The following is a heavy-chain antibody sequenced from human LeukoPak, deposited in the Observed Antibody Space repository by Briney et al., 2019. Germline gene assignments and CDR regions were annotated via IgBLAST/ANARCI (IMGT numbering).Heavy chain of an antibody. D-gene: IGHD5-24*01. J-gene: IGHJ4*02. CDR3: ATDGRGDRDVYYFYY. Sequence: PGGSLRLSCAASGFTFDDYAMHWVRQAPGKGLEWVSGISWNSGSIGYADSVKGRFTISRDNAKNSLYLQMNSLRAEDMALYYCATDGRGDRDVYYFYYWGEGTLVTVSS. CDR2: ISWNSGSI. CDR1: GFTFDDYA. V-gene: IGHV3-9*03.